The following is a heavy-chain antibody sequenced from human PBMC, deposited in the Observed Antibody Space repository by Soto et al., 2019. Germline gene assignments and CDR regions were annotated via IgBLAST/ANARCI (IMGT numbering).Heavy chain of an antibody. CDR1: GGSISSYY. CDR2: IYYSGST. Sequence: SETLSLTCTVSGGSISSYYWSWIRQPPGKGLEWIGYIYYSGSTNYNPSLKSRVTISVDTSKNQFSLKLSSVTAADTAVYYCARDVVVAATPNYYYYYMDVWGKGTTVTVSS. CDR3: ARDVVVAATPNYYYYYMDV. D-gene: IGHD2-15*01. J-gene: IGHJ6*03. V-gene: IGHV4-59*01.